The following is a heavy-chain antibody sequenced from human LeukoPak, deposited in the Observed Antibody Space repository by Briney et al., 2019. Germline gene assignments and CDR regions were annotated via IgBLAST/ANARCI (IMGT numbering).Heavy chain of an antibody. CDR1: GFTFSSYE. V-gene: IGHV3-48*03. D-gene: IGHD2-2*01. Sequence: GGSLRLSCAASGFTFSSYEMNWVRQAPGKGLEWVSYISSTSGSTIYYADSVKGRFPISRANAKNSLYLQMNSLRAEDTAVYYCARRYCSSTSCLLDYWGQGTLVTVSS. J-gene: IGHJ4*02. CDR3: ARRYCSSTSCLLDY. CDR2: ISSTSGSTI.